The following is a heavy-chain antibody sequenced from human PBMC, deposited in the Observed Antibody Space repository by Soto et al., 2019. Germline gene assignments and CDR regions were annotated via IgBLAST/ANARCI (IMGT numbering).Heavy chain of an antibody. CDR2: IYYSGST. Sequence: QVQLQESGPGLVKPSQTLSLTCTVSGGSISSGGYYWSWIRQHPGKGLEWIGYIYYSGSTCYNPSLKSRVTISVDTSKNQFSLKLSSVTAADTAVYYCARAVTTRTYYYYYMDVWGKGTTVTVSS. V-gene: IGHV4-31*03. D-gene: IGHD4-17*01. CDR1: GGSISSGGYY. J-gene: IGHJ6*03. CDR3: ARAVTTRTYYYYYMDV.